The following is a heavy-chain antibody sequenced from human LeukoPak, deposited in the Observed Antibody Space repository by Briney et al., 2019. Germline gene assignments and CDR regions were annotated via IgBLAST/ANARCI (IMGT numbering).Heavy chain of an antibody. J-gene: IGHJ4*02. CDR1: GFYFDDYS. D-gene: IGHD3-16*01. CDR2: ISWNNGRI. CDR3: AKDLYGAVRFGGVFDY. Sequence: PAGSLRLSCAASGFYFDDYSMHWVRQAPPKGMEWVSGISWNNGRIGYADSVKCQFTISRDNSKNTLYLHMKSVRSESTAVCYFAKDLYGAVRFGGVFDYWGQGTLVTVSS. V-gene: IGHV3-9*01.